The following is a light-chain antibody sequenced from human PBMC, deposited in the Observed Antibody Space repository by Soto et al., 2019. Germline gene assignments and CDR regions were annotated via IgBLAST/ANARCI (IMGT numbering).Light chain of an antibody. J-gene: IGKJ4*01. CDR3: QQVNSFPLT. CDR1: QGIKSW. Sequence: DIQMTQSPSFVSASVGDRVTITCRASQGIKSWLAWYQHKPGKAPKVLIFAASSLQSGVPSRFSGSGSGTVFTLTISNLQPEDFATYFCQQVNSFPLTFGGGTKVEI. V-gene: IGKV1-12*01. CDR2: AAS.